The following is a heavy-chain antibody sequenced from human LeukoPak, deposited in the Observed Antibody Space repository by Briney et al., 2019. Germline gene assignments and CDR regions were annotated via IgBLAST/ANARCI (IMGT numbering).Heavy chain of an antibody. CDR2: IRYDGSNK. Sequence: GGSLRLSCAASGFTFSSYGMHWVRQAPGKGLEWVAFIRYDGSNKYYADSVKGRFTISRDNSKNTLYLQMNSLRAEDTAVYYCARVVIAAAGAQEGDWFDPWGQGTLVTVSS. V-gene: IGHV3-30*02. CDR1: GFTFSSYG. CDR3: ARVVIAAAGAQEGDWFDP. J-gene: IGHJ5*02. D-gene: IGHD6-13*01.